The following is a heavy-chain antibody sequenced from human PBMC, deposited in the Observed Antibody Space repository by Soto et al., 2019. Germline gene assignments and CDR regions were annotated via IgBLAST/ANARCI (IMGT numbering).Heavy chain of an antibody. CDR1: GFTFSNYG. D-gene: IGHD6-13*01. Sequence: QVQLVESGGGVVQPGRSLRLSCAASGFTFSNYGMHWVRRAPGKGLEWVAFISHDGSNEYYAVSVKGRFTISRDNSKKTLYLPMNSLRAEDTALDYCAKRGAAPGVDYWGQGTLVTVSS. V-gene: IGHV3-30*18. J-gene: IGHJ4*02. CDR3: AKRGAAPGVDY. CDR2: ISHDGSNE.